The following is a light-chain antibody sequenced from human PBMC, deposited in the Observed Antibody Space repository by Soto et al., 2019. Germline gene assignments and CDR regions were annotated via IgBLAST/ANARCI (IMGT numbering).Light chain of an antibody. V-gene: IGLV1-44*01. CDR1: SSNIGSNT. J-gene: IGLJ1*01. CDR3: AAWDDRLDVYV. Sequence: VLTQPPSASGTPGQIVAISCSGSSSNIGSNTVTWYQQLPGTAPKLLIYSTSQRSSGVPGRFSGSKSGASASLSISGLQSEDEADYYCAAWDDRLDVYVFGTGTKLTVL. CDR2: STS.